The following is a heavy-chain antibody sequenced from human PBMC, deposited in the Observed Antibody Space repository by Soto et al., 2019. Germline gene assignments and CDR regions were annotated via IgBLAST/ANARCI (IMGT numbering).Heavy chain of an antibody. V-gene: IGHV1-3*01. CDR2: INAGNGHT. CDR3: ARDPSGYYGMDV. Sequence: GASVKVSCKASGYTFTSYAMHWVRQAPGQRLEWMGWINAGNGHTKYSQKFQGRVTITRDTSASTAYMELSSLRSEDTAVYYCARDPSGYYGMDVWGQGTTVTVS. D-gene: IGHD6-25*01. J-gene: IGHJ6*02. CDR1: GYTFTSYA.